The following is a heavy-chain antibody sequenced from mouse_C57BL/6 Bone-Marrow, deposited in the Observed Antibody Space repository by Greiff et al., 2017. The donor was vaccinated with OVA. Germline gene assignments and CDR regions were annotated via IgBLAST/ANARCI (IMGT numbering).Heavy chain of an antibody. CDR3: TRLALIYYYGSYWYFDV. J-gene: IGHJ1*03. D-gene: IGHD1-1*01. V-gene: IGHV1-15*01. CDR2: IDPETGGT. Sequence: VQLQQSGAELVRPGASVTLSCKASGYTFTDYEMHWVKQTPVHGLEWIGAIDPETGGTAYNQKFKGKAILTADKSSSTAYMELRSLTSEDSAVYYCTRLALIYYYGSYWYFDVWGTGTTVTVSS. CDR1: GYTFTDYE.